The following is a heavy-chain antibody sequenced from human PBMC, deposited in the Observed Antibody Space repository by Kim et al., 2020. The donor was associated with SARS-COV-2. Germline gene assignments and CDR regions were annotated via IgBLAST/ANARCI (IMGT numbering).Heavy chain of an antibody. Sequence: SGPTLVNPTQTLTLTCTFSGFSLSASGAGVGWIRQPPGKALEWLALIYWDGDERYSPSLKSRLTITKDTSKNQVILIMTNMDPVDTATYYCAHMGSRDGYNPGWRFDYWGQGTQVAVPS. J-gene: IGHJ4*02. D-gene: IGHD3-10*01. CDR1: GFSLSASGAG. CDR3: AHMGSRDGYNPGWRFDY. V-gene: IGHV2-5*02. CDR2: IYWDGDE.